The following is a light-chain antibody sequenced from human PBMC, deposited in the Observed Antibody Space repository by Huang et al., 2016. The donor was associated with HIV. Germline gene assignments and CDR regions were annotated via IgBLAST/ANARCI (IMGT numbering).Light chain of an antibody. J-gene: IGKJ5*01. CDR2: GAS. V-gene: IGKV3-15*01. CDR1: QSVASN. CDR3: QQYDNWPPIT. Sequence: EIVMTQSPATMSVSPGDGATLSCRASQSVASNLAWYQQKPGQAPRLLIYGASPRATGIPARFSGSGSGTEFTLTISSLQSEDFAVYYCQQYDNWPPITFGQGTRLEIK.